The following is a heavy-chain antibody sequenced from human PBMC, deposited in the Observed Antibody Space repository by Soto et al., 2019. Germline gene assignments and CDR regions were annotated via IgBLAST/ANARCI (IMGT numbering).Heavy chain of an antibody. J-gene: IGHJ4*02. Sequence: QLQLQESGPGLVKPSETLSLTCTVSGGSISSSSYYWGWIRQPPGKGLEWIGSIYYSGSTDYNPSLKSRVTTSVDTSKNQFSLKLTSVTAADTAVYYCARLSGPRDYVVDYWGQGTLVTVSS. V-gene: IGHV4-39*01. CDR1: GGSISSSSYY. CDR3: ARLSGPRDYVVDY. D-gene: IGHD4-17*01. CDR2: IYYSGST.